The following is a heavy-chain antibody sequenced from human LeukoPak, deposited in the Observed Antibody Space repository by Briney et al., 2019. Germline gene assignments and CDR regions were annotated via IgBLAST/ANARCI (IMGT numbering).Heavy chain of an antibody. Sequence: PGGSLRLSCAASGFTFSSYAMSWVRQAPGKGLEWVSAISDSGSSTYYADSVEGRFTISRDNSKNTLYLQMNSLRAEDTAVYYCAKDHSSGWYEGGFDYWGQGTLVTVSS. D-gene: IGHD6-19*01. V-gene: IGHV3-23*01. CDR3: AKDHSSGWYEGGFDY. CDR2: ISDSGSST. J-gene: IGHJ4*02. CDR1: GFTFSSYA.